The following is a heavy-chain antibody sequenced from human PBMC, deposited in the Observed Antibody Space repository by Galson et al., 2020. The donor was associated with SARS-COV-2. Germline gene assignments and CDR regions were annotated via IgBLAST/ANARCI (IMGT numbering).Heavy chain of an antibody. CDR1: GFTFGAFA. CDR3: ARAGCMTNNCPRWFYYGMDV. V-gene: IGHV3-30-3*01. Sequence: QAGGSLRLSCEASGFTFGAFAMHWVRQPPGKGLEWVAIISYDGTNQNYADSVKGRLTISRDNSKDTLYLQMNNLRVEDTGVYYCARAGCMTNNCPRWFYYGMDVWCQGTTVTVSS. CDR2: ISYDGTNQ. D-gene: IGHD1-1*01. J-gene: IGHJ6*02.